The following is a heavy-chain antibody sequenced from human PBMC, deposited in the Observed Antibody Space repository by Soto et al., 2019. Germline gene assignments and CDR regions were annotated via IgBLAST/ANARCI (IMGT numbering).Heavy chain of an antibody. D-gene: IGHD2-15*01. CDR2: IYYSGST. J-gene: IGHJ2*01. V-gene: IGHV4-59*08. Sequence: QVQLQESGPGLVKPSETLSLTCSVSGGSISSYYWSWIRQPPGKGLEWIGYIYYSGSTNYNPSLKSRVTISVDTSKNQFSLKLSSVTAADTAVYYCARTARVVKGRWYFDLWGRGTLVTVSS. CDR3: ARTARVVKGRWYFDL. CDR1: GGSISSYY.